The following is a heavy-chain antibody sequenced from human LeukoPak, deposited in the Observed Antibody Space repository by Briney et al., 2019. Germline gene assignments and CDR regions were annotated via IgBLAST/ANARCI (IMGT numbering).Heavy chain of an antibody. J-gene: IGHJ4*02. V-gene: IGHV4-39*01. CDR3: ASLLKSHYYDSSGYYYGIDY. CDR2: IYYSGST. CDR1: GGSISSSSYY. D-gene: IGHD3-22*01. Sequence: SSETLSLTCTVPGGSISSSSYYWGWIRQPPGKGLEWIGSIYYSGSTYYNPSLKSRVTISVDTSKNQFSLKLSSVTAADTAVYYCASLLKSHYYDSSGYYYGIDYWGQGTLVTVSS.